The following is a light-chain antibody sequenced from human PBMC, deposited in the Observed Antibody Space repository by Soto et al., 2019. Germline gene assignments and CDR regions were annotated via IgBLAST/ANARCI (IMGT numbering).Light chain of an antibody. J-gene: IGKJ4*01. CDR2: DAT. CDR3: QQRSDRLS. V-gene: IGKV3-11*01. Sequence: VVLTQSPATLSLSLGESATLSCRASHSVGSNLAWYQQKRGQAPRLLIYDATERATGIPARFTGSRSGTDFTLSISSPEPDDFAVYYCQQRSDRLSFGGGTVVEI. CDR1: HSVGSN.